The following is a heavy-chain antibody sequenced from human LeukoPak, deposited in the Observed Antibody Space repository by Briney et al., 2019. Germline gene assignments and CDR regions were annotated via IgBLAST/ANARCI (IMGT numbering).Heavy chain of an antibody. CDR3: ARAYYYDSSGYSFDY. CDR2: INPHSGGT. CDR1: GYTFTGYY. V-gene: IGHV1-2*02. Sequence: ASVKVSCKASGYTFTGYYIHWVRQAPGQGLEWMGWINPHSGGTNYAQKFQGGVTMTRDTSISTAYMELSRLRSDDTAVYYCARAYYYDSSGYSFDYWGQGTLVTVSS. J-gene: IGHJ4*02. D-gene: IGHD3-22*01.